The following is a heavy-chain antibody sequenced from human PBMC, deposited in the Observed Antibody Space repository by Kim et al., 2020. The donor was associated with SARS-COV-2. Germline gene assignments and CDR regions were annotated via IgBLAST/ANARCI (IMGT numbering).Heavy chain of an antibody. CDR2: MSPNSGKP. J-gene: IGHJ5*02. V-gene: IGHV1-8*01. CDR3: ARNPYASGTFDP. D-gene: IGHD6-19*01. CDR1: GYTFTNYD. Sequence: ASVKASCKASGYTFTNYDINWLRQATGQGLEWMGWMSPNSGKPVDAQKCQGRVTMTRNTTISTAYMELSSLTSEDTAGYFGARNPYASGTFDPWGQGTLVTVSS.